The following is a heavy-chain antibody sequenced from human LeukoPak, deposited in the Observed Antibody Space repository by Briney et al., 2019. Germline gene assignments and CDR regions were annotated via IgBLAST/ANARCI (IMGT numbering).Heavy chain of an antibody. V-gene: IGHV3-48*02. CDR2: ISSSSSTI. Sequence: PGVSLRLSCAASGFTFSSYSMNWVRQAPGKGLEWVSYISSSSSTIYHADSVKGRFTISRDDAKNSLDLQMNSLRDEDTAVYYCAREGDSSGPSVGLDHWGQGTLVTVSS. CDR1: GFTFSSYS. D-gene: IGHD3-22*01. J-gene: IGHJ4*02. CDR3: AREGDSSGPSVGLDH.